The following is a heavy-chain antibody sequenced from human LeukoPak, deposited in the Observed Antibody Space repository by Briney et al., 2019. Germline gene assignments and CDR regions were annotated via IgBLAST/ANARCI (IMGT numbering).Heavy chain of an antibody. CDR3: ARVRLADERAWAY. CDR1: GYTFSDFY. J-gene: IGHJ4*02. V-gene: IGHV1-2*02. CDR2: ITPKSGDT. D-gene: IGHD3-3*02. Sequence: ASVKVSCKASGYTFSDFYIHWVRQAPGHGLEYLGWITPKSGDTYSPQRFQGRVTMTRDASISTAYMELSSLRSDDTAVYFCARVRLADERAWAYWGQGTLVTVSS.